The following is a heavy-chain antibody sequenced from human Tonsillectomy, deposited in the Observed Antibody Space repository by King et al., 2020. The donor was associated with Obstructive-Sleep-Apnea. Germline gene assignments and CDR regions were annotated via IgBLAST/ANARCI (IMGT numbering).Heavy chain of an antibody. D-gene: IGHD3-10*01. CDR2: IYHSGIS. CDR3: ARHRGTYAMDV. CDR1: GVSISDFY. V-gene: IGHV4-59*08. Sequence: QLQESGPGLVKPSETLSLTCTVSGVSISDFYWSWLRPPPGKGLEWIGYIYHSGISNYNPSLRSRVTISVDTSKNQFSLKLYSVTAADTAVYYCARHRGTYAMDVWGQGTTVTVSS. J-gene: IGHJ6*02.